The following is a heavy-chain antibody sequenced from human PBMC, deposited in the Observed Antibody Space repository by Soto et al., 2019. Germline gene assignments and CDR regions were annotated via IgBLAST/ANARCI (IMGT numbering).Heavy chain of an antibody. D-gene: IGHD6-19*01. V-gene: IGHV3-53*01. CDR2: IYSGGTT. J-gene: IGHJ4*02. CDR1: GFTLSRNY. Sequence: HPGGSLRLSCAASGFTLSRNYMSWARQAPGKGLEWVSVIYSGGTTYYADSVKGRFTISRDNSKNTLYLQMNSLRAEDTAIYYCASKPSGWYRWGQGTLVTVSS. CDR3: ASKPSGWYR.